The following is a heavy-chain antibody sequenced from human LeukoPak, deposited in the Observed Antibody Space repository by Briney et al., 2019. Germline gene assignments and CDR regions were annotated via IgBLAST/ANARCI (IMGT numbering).Heavy chain of an antibody. Sequence: GASVKVSCKASGYTFTGYYMHWVRQAPGRGLEWMGWINPNSGGTNYAQKFQGRVTMTRDTSISTAYMVLSRLRSDDTAVYYCARDLYCTNGVCYRGGLNWFDPWGQGTLVTVSS. D-gene: IGHD2-8*01. CDR3: ARDLYCTNGVCYRGGLNWFDP. CDR1: GYTFTGYY. CDR2: INPNSGGT. J-gene: IGHJ5*02. V-gene: IGHV1-2*02.